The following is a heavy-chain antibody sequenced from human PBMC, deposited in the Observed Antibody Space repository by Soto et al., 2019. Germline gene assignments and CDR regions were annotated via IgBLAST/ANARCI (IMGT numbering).Heavy chain of an antibody. D-gene: IGHD3-10*01. CDR2: INWNGGTT. J-gene: IGHJ4*02. V-gene: IGHV3-20*04. CDR1: GFTFDDYA. Sequence: EVQLVESGGGVVRPGGSLRLSCAASGFTFDDYAMTWVRQGPGKGLERVSGINWNGGTTGYADSVKGRFNISRDNAKNSLYLQMNSLSAEDTALYYCARQSTYYFASGSEDWGQGTLVTVSS. CDR3: ARQSTYYFASGSED.